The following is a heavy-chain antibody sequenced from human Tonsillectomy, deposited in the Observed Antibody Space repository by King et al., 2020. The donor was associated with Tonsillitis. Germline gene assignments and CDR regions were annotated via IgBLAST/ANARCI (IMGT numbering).Heavy chain of an antibody. CDR2: IKQDGSEK. CDR1: GFTFSSYW. V-gene: IGHV3-7*03. D-gene: IGHD6-19*01. CDR3: ARDRSAAVAGFDY. J-gene: IGHJ4*02. Sequence: VQLVESGGGLVQPGGSLRLSCAASGFTFSSYWMRWVRQAPGTGLEWVANIKQDGSEKYYVDSVKGRFTISRDNAKNSLYLQMNSLRAEDTAVYYCARDRSAAVAGFDYWGQGTLVTVSS.